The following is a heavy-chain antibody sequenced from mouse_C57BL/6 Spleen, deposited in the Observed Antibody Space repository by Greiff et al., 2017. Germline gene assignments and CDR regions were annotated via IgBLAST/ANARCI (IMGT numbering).Heavy chain of an antibody. CDR2: ISYDGSN. CDR3: ARGGYYGSSYGYFDV. Sequence: DVKLQESGPGLVKPSQSLSLTCSVTGYSITSGYYWNWLRQFPGNKLEWMGYISYDGSNNYNPSLKNRISITRDTSKNQFFLKLNSVTTEDTATYYCARGGYYGSSYGYFDVWGTGTTVTVSS. J-gene: IGHJ1*03. CDR1: GYSITSGYY. V-gene: IGHV3-6*01. D-gene: IGHD1-1*01.